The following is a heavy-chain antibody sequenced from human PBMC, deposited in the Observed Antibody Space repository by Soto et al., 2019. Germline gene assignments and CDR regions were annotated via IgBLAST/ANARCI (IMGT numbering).Heavy chain of an antibody. Sequence: SETLSLTCAVYGGSFSGYYWTWIRQPPGTGLEWIGEINHSGSTNYNPSLKSRVTISVDTSKNQFSLKLTSVTAADTAVYYCARRVTDSCCYTDWGQGTLVTVSS. CDR1: GGSFSGYY. CDR2: INHSGST. CDR3: ARRVTDSCCYTD. J-gene: IGHJ4*02. D-gene: IGHD2-2*02. V-gene: IGHV4-34*01.